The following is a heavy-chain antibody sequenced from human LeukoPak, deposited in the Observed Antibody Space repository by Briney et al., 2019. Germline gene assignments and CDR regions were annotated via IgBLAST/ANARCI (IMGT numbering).Heavy chain of an antibody. CDR3: AKREQAAWGAFDI. CDR1: GFTFSDYH. J-gene: IGHJ3*02. V-gene: IGHV3-11*01. CDR2: ISSSGSTI. D-gene: IGHD1-26*01. Sequence: TGGSLRLSCAASGFTFSDYHMSWIRQAPGKGLEWVSYISSSGSTIYYADSVKGRFTISRDNAKNSLYLQMNSLRAEDTAVYYCAKREQAAWGAFDIWGQGTMVTVSS.